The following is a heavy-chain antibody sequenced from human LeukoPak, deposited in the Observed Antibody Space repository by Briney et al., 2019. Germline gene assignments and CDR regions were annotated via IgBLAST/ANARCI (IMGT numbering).Heavy chain of an antibody. CDR1: GFTFDDYA. D-gene: IGHD6-19*01. J-gene: IGHJ4*02. Sequence: GRSLRLSCAASGFTFDDYAMHWVRQAPGKGLEWVSGISWNSGSIGYADSVKGRFTISRDNAKNSLYLQMNSLRAEDTALYYCAKDIRLGQWLVQGGGDFDYWGQGTLVTVSS. V-gene: IGHV3-9*01. CDR2: ISWNSGSI. CDR3: AKDIRLGQWLVQGGGDFDY.